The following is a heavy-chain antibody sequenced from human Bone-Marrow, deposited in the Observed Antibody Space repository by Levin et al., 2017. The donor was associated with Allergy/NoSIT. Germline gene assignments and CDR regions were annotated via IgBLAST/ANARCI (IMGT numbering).Heavy chain of an antibody. V-gene: IGHV4-39*02. CDR2: MSDSGST. D-gene: IGHD1-26*01. CDR1: GGSIRGSSYY. Sequence: SQTLSLPCTVSGGSIRGSSYYWGWLRQSPGKGLEWIGSMSDSGSTYTKPSLKSRVTISIDPYKNHFSLRLQSVTAADTAVYYCARGIQYNGSIVFLHDIFDSWGQGTMVTVSS. CDR3: ARGIQYNGSIVFLHDIFDS. J-gene: IGHJ3*02.